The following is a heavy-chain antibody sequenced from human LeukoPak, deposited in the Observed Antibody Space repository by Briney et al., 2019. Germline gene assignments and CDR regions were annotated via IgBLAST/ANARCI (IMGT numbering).Heavy chain of an antibody. V-gene: IGHV4-4*07. J-gene: IGHJ4*02. CDR2: IYTSGTT. CDR1: GGSMTVGSISPYY. Sequence: PSETLSLTCTVSGGSMTVGSISPYYWSWVRQAAGKGLEWIGRIYTSGTTNYNPSPKSRVTMSIDTSKNQFSLKLNSVTAADTAVYYCARGAPSDYWGQGTLVTVSS. CDR3: ARGAPSDY.